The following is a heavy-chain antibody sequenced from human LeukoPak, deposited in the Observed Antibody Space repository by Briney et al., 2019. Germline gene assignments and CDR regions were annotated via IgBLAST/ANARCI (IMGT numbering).Heavy chain of an antibody. J-gene: IGHJ3*02. CDR1: GGSISSYY. Sequence: SETLSVTCTVSGGSISSYYWSWIRQPPGKGLEWIGYIYYSGSTNYNPSLKSRVTISVDTSKNQFSLRLSSVTAADTAVYYCARRLENSGSHYDALDIWGQGTMVTVSS. CDR3: ARRLENSGSHYDALDI. V-gene: IGHV4-59*08. CDR2: IYYSGST. D-gene: IGHD1-26*01.